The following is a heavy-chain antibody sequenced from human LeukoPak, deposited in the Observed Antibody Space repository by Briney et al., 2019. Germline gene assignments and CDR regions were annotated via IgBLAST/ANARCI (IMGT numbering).Heavy chain of an antibody. CDR2: IYPGDSDT. CDR3: ARFSSLGFDP. D-gene: IGHD3-3*02. V-gene: IGHV5-51*01. J-gene: IGHJ5*02. CDR1: GFSFTAYW. Sequence: GESLRISCKTSGFSFTAYWISWVRQMPGKGLEWMGIIYPGDSDTRYSPSFQGQVTISADKSISTAYLQWSSLKASDTAMYYCARFSSLGFDPWGQGTLVTVSS.